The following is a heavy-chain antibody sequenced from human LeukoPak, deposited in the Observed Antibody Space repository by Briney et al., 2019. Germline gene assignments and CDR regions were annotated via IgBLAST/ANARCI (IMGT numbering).Heavy chain of an antibody. CDR3: ARDSGAAAADY. D-gene: IGHD6-13*01. V-gene: IGHV1-46*01. Sequence: ASVKVSCEASGGTFSSYAISWVRQAPGQGLEWMGIINPSGGSTSYAQKFQGRVTMTRDMSTSTVYMELSSLRSEDTAVYYCARDSGAAAADYWGQGTLVTVSS. CDR2: INPSGGST. J-gene: IGHJ4*02. CDR1: GGTFSSYA.